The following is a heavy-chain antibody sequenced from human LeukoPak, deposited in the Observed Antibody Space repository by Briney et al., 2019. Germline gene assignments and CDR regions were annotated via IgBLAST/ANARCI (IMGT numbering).Heavy chain of an antibody. V-gene: IGHV1-69*05. D-gene: IGHD3-3*01. CDR3: AIRVDAFDI. CDR2: IIPIFGTA. J-gene: IGHJ3*02. Sequence: ASVKVSCKASGYTFTGYYMHWARQAPGQGLEWMGGIIPIFGTANYAQKFQGRVTITTDESTSTAYMELSSLRSEDTAVYYCAIRVDAFDIWGQGTMVTVSS. CDR1: GYTFTGYY.